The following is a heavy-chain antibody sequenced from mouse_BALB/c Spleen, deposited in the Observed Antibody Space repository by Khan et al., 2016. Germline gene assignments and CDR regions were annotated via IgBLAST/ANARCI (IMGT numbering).Heavy chain of an antibody. Sequence: EVELVESGPGLVKPSQSLSLTCTVTGYSITSGYGWNWIRQFPGNKLEWMGYISYSGSTNYNPSLKSRISITRDTSKNKFFLQLNSGTTEDTATYYCARTARIKYWGQGTTLTVSS. D-gene: IGHD1-2*01. J-gene: IGHJ2*01. CDR1: GYSITSGYG. V-gene: IGHV3-2*02. CDR2: ISYSGST. CDR3: ARTARIKY.